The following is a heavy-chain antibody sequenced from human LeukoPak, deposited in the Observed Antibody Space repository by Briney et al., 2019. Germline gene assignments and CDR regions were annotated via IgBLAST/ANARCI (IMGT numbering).Heavy chain of an antibody. CDR1: GGSFSGYY. J-gene: IGHJ6*02. D-gene: IGHD3-10*01. CDR2: INHSGST. CDR3: ASYVGGGSGSYYRRYGMDV. V-gene: IGHV4-34*01. Sequence: SSETLSLTCAVYGGSFSGYYWSWIRQPPGKGLEWIGEINHSGSTNYNPSLKSRATISVDTSKNQFSLKLSSVTAADTAVYYCASYVGGGSGSYYRRYGMDVWGQGTTVTVS.